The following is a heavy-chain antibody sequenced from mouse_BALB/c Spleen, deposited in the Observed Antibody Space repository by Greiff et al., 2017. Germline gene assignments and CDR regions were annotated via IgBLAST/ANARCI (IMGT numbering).Heavy chain of an antibody. D-gene: IGHD1-2*01. J-gene: IGHJ4*01. Sequence: EVKLMESGPGLVKPSQSLSLTCTVTGYSITSDYAWNWIRQFPGNKLEWMGYISYSGSTSYNPSLKSRISITRDTSKNQFFLQLNSVTTEDTATYYCARWGYYGNYAMDYWGQGTSVTVSS. CDR3: ARWGYYGNYAMDY. CDR1: GYSITSDYA. V-gene: IGHV3-2*02. CDR2: ISYSGST.